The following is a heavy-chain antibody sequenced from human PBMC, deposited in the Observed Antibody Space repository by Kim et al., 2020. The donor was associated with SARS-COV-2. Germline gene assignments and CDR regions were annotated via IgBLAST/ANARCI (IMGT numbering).Heavy chain of an antibody. J-gene: IGHJ4*02. CDR3: ARGGSYSSPHDY. Sequence: SETLSLTCTVSGGSISSSSYYWGWIRQPPGKGLEWIGSIYYSGSTYYNPSLKSRVTISVDTSKNQFSLKLSSVTAADTAVYYCARGGSYSSPHDYWGQGTLVTVSS. V-gene: IGHV4-39*07. D-gene: IGHD1-26*01. CDR2: IYYSGST. CDR1: GGSISSSSYY.